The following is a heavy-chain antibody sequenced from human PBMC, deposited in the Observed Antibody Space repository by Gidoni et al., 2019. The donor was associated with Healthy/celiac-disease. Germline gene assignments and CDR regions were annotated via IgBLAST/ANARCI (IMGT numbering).Heavy chain of an antibody. CDR1: GFTFDDHG. Sequence: EGQLVESGGGVARRGGSVGRACVASGFTFDDHGMSWVRHAPGKGLEWVSGINWDGNHIDYGDSVKGRFTIARDNAKNSLYLQITSLRDDDTALYFCVRHPGTSQSATYFDSWGQGTRVTVSS. D-gene: IGHD1-1*01. V-gene: IGHV3-20*04. CDR2: INWDGNHI. J-gene: IGHJ5*01. CDR3: VRHPGTSQSATYFDS.